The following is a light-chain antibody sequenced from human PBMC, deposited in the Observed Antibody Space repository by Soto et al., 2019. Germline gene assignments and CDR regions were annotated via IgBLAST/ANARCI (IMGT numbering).Light chain of an antibody. J-gene: IGKJ5*01. CDR1: QGISSY. CDR2: AAS. Sequence: AIQMTQSPSSLSASTEDRVTITCRASQGISSYLAWYQQKPGKAPKLLIYAASTLQSGVPSRFSGSGSGTDFTLTISSLQSEDFAVYYCQQYNNWPITSGQRTRLEIK. V-gene: IGKV1-8*01. CDR3: QQYNNWPIT.